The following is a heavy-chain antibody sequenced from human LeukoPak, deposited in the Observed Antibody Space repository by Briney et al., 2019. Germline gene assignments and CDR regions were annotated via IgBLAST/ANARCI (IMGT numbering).Heavy chain of an antibody. J-gene: IGHJ6*02. V-gene: IGHV3-23*01. CDR1: GFTFSSYA. CDR3: AKEGLTTVTTYYYCGMDV. CDR2: ISGSGGST. D-gene: IGHD4-17*01. Sequence: GGSLRLSCAASGFTFSSYAMSWVRQAPGKGLEWVSAISGSGGSTYYADSVKGRFTISRDNSKNTLYLQMNSLRAEDTAVYYCAKEGLTTVTTYYYCGMDVWGQGTTVTVSS.